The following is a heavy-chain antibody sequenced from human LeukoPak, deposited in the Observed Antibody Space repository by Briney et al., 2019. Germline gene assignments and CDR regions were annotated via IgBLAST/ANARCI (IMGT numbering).Heavy chain of an antibody. CDR3: ARDLLHRGYAFDI. CDR1: GGSISSGTYY. CDR2: IYSSGRT. D-gene: IGHD5-12*01. J-gene: IGHJ3*02. V-gene: IGHV4-61*02. Sequence: PSETLSLTCTVSGGSISSGTYYWGWIRQPAGKGLEWIGRIYSSGRTNYNPSLKSRFTMSVDTSRNQFSLNLTSVTAADTAIYYCARDLLHRGYAFDIWGQGTMVTVSS.